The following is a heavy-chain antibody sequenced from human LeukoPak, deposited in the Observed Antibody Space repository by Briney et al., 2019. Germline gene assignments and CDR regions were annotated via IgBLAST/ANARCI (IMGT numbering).Heavy chain of an antibody. D-gene: IGHD3-22*01. V-gene: IGHV1-8*01. CDR2: MNPNSGNT. CDR3: ARDFAPHYYDSSGLDY. J-gene: IGHJ4*02. CDR1: GYTFTSYD. Sequence: GASVKVSCKASGYTFTSYDINWVRQATGQGLEWMGWMNPNSGNTGYAQKFQGRVTMTRNTSISTAYMELSSLRSEDTAVYYCARDFAPHYYDSSGLDYWGQGTLVIVSS.